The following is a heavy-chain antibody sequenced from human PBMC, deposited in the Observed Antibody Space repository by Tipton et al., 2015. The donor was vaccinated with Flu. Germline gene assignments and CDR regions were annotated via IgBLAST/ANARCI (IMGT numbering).Heavy chain of an antibody. J-gene: IGHJ3*02. CDR2: INHSGST. CDR1: GGSFSGYY. D-gene: IGHD3-22*01. Sequence: TLSLTCAVYGGSFSGYYWRWIRQPPGKGLEWIGEINHSGSTNYNPSLKSRVTISVDTSKNQFSLKLSSVTAADTAVYYCARDYYDSSGDYDHALDIGGQGTMVAASS. V-gene: IGHV4-34*01. CDR3: ARDYYDSSGDYDHALDI.